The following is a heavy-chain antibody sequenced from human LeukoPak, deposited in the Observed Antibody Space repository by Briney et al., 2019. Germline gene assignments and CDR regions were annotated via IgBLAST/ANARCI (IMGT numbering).Heavy chain of an antibody. CDR3: ARAGATYGMDV. V-gene: IGHV4-34*01. J-gene: IGHJ6*02. CDR1: GGSFSGYY. Sequence: SETLSLTCAVYGGSFSGYYWSWIRQPPGKGLEWIGEINHSGSTNYNPSLKSRVTMSVDTSKNQFSLKLSSVTAADTAVYYCARAGATYGMDVWGQGTTVTVSS. D-gene: IGHD1-26*01. CDR2: INHSGST.